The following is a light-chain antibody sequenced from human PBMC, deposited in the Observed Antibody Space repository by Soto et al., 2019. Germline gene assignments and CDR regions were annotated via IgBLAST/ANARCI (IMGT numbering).Light chain of an antibody. V-gene: IGKV3-11*01. Sequence: EIVLTQSPATLSLSPGERATLSCRASQSVSSYLAWYQQNPGQAPRLLIYDASNRATGIPARFSGSGSGTDFTLTISSLEPEDFAVYYCQQRSNWPCTFGQGTRLEIK. CDR2: DAS. J-gene: IGKJ5*01. CDR3: QQRSNWPCT. CDR1: QSVSSY.